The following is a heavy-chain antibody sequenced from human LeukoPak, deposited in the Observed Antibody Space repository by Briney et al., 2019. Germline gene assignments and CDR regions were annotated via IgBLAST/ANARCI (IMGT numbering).Heavy chain of an antibody. Sequence: PSETLSLTCTVSGGSISSYYWSWIRQPPGKGLEWIGYIYYSGSTNYNPSLKSRVTISVDTSKNQFSLKLSSVTAADTAVYYCARVKRGVRWIQVIDYWGQGTLVTVSS. CDR2: IYYSGST. CDR1: GGSISSYY. J-gene: IGHJ4*02. D-gene: IGHD5-18*01. CDR3: ARVKRGVRWIQVIDY. V-gene: IGHV4-59*01.